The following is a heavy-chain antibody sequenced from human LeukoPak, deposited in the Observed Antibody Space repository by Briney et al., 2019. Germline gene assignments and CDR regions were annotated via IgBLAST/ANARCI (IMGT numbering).Heavy chain of an antibody. V-gene: IGHV3-23*01. Sequence: GRSLRLSCAASGFTFAIYAMHWVRQAPGKGLEWVSATTAGGDYTYYADSVKGRFTISRDNSKNTLYLQMNSLRAEDTAVYYCAKGPSYWDCWGRGTLVTVSS. D-gene: IGHD3-10*01. J-gene: IGHJ4*02. CDR3: AKGPSYWDC. CDR2: TTAGGDYT. CDR1: GFTFAIYA.